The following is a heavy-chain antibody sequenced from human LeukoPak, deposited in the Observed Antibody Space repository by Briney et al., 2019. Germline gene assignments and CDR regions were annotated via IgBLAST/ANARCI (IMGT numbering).Heavy chain of an antibody. D-gene: IGHD4-17*01. CDR2: IYNTGST. V-gene: IGHV4-59*01. CDR1: GGSISSYY. CDR3: ARKVYGDYYFDY. J-gene: IGHJ4*02. Sequence: SETLSLTCTVSGGSISSYYWSWIRQPPGKGLEWIGDIYNTGSTNYNPSHKSRVTISADTSKNQFSLELISMTAADTAVYYCARKVYGDYYFDYWGQGTLVTVSS.